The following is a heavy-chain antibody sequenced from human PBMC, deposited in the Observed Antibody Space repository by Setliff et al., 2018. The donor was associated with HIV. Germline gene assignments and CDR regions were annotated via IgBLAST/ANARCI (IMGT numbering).Heavy chain of an antibody. CDR1: GYTFTGYY. D-gene: IGHD6-19*01. V-gene: IGHV1-46*01. CDR3: ARVPYSSGY. CDR2: INPNGGTT. J-gene: IGHJ4*02. Sequence: ASVKVSCKASGYTFTGYYMHWVRQAPGQGLEWMGVINPNGGTTNYARKFQGRVTMTTDTSTDTAYMELRSLRSVDSAVYYCARVPYSSGYWGQGTLVTVSS.